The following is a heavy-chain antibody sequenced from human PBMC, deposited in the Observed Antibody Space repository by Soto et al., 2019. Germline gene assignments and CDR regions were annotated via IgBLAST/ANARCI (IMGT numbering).Heavy chain of an antibody. D-gene: IGHD7-27*01. Sequence: QVQLVQSGAEVKKPGSSVKVSCKASGGTFSRHGISWVRQAPGHGLDWMGGIIPIFGTANYAQKFLGRVTIIADEYTSTAYMKLSSLRSEDTAVYYCARPRGRGEYYKGMDVWGQGTTVTVSS. CDR2: IIPIFGTA. CDR1: GGTFSRHG. CDR3: ARPRGRGEYYKGMDV. J-gene: IGHJ6*02. V-gene: IGHV1-69*12.